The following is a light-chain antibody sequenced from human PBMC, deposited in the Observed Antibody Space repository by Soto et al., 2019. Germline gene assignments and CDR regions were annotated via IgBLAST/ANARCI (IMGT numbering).Light chain of an antibody. J-gene: IGKJ5*01. CDR2: GAS. CDR3: QQYSSSPIT. Sequence: EIVLTQSPGTLSLSPGERATLSCRASQTIYSRYLAWFQQKPGQAPRLLIYGASTRATGVPDRFSGSGSGSDFTLTVSRLEPEDFAVYFCQQYSSSPITFGQGTRLQMK. V-gene: IGKV3-20*01. CDR1: QTIYSRY.